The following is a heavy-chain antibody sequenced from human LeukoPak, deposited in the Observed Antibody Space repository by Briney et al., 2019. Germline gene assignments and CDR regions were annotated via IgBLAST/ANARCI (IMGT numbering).Heavy chain of an antibody. CDR1: GYTFTSYY. CDR2: INPSGGST. D-gene: IGHD5-24*01. Sequence: GASVKVSCKASGYTFTSYYMHWVRQAPGQGLEWMGIINPSGGSTSYAQKFQGRVTMTRDTSTSTVYMELRSLSSDDTAVYYCGRVDMATTKDYWGQGTQVTVSS. CDR3: GRVDMATTKDY. J-gene: IGHJ4*02. V-gene: IGHV1-46*01.